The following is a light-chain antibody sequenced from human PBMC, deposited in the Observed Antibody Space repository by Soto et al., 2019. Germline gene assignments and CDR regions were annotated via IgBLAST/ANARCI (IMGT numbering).Light chain of an antibody. V-gene: IGKV3-15*01. CDR2: GAS. CDR1: QSVSSN. CDR3: HQYDNWPKT. J-gene: IGKJ5*01. Sequence: EVVVAQFAATLSVSPGGRATLSCRASQSVSSNLAWYQQKPGQAPRLLIYGASTRATGIPARFSGSGSGTEFTLTISSLQSEDFAVYYCHQYDNWPKTFGQGTRLEIK.